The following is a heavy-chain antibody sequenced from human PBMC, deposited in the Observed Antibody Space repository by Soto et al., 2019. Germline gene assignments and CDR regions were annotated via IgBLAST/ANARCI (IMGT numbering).Heavy chain of an antibody. CDR2: IIPMFGTP. V-gene: IGHV1-69*13. CDR1: GVTFNRQD. Sequence: SVKVSCKASGVTFNRQDMRWVRQAAAQGLEWMGGIIPMFGTPHYAEKFKDRVTITADESTGTAYLELSSLTSEDTAVYYCARSDGRDYYSFDYWGPGTMVTVSS. D-gene: IGHD3-22*01. J-gene: IGHJ4*02. CDR3: ARSDGRDYYSFDY.